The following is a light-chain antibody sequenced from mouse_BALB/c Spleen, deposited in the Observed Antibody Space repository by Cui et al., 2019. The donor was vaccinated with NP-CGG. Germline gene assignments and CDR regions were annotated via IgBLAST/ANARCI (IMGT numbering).Light chain of an antibody. Sequence: QGVVTQKYALTTSPVEKVTLTCRSSTGAVTTSNYANWFQERPDHLFTGLIGGTNNRTPVVPAGFSGSLIGDKPALTIPGAQTEDEAIYFCALCYSNHWVFGGGTKLTVL. CDR3: ALCYSNHWV. J-gene: IGLJ1*01. CDR1: TGAVTTSNY. V-gene: IGLV1*01. CDR2: GTN.